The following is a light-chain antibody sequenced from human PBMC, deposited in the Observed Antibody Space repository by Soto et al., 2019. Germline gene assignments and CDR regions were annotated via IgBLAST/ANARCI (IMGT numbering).Light chain of an antibody. V-gene: IGLV2-14*01. Sequence: QSALTQPASVSGSPGQSITISCTGTSSDVGGYKFVSWYQQHPGKAPKFIIYDVSIRPSGVSNRFSGSKSGNTASLTISGLQAEDEAVYYCSSYTSGSHYVFGTGTKVTVL. CDR1: SSDVGGYKF. J-gene: IGLJ1*01. CDR2: DVS. CDR3: SSYTSGSHYV.